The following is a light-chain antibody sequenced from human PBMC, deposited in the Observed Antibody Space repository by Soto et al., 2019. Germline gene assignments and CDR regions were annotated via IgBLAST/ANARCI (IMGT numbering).Light chain of an antibody. J-gene: IGKJ4*01. CDR2: DAS. V-gene: IGKV1-5*01. CDR3: QKYYSAPFF. CDR1: QGISSW. Sequence: GDRITMTCRASQGISSWLAWYQQKPGKAPKLLIYDASSLESGVPSRFSGSGSGTDFTLTISSLQPEDVATYYCQKYYSAPFFFGEGTKVDIK.